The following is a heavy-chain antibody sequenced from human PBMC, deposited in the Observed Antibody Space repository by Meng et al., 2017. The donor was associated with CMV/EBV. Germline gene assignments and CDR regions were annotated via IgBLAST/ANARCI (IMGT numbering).Heavy chain of an antibody. CDR1: GFTFSSYS. CDR3: ARGGGYYYDSSGYWAIDY. CDR2: ISSSGSTI. V-gene: IGHV3-48*04. J-gene: IGHJ4*02. D-gene: IGHD3-22*01. Sequence: GGSLRLSCAASGFTFSSYSMNWVRQAPGKGLEWVSYISSSGSTIYYADSVKGRFTISRDNAKNSLYLQMNSLRAEDTAVYYCARGGGYYYDSSGYWAIDYWGQGTLVTVSS.